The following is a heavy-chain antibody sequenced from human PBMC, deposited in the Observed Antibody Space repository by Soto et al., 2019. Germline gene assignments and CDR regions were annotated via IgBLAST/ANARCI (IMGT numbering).Heavy chain of an antibody. D-gene: IGHD1-7*01. CDR2: INAGNGNT. Sequence: ASVKVSCKASGYTFTSYAMHWVRQAPGQRLEWMGWINAGNGNTKYSQKFQGRVTITRDTSASTAYMELSSLRSEDTAAYYCARTTYNWNYGYYYYYMDVWGKGTTVTVSS. V-gene: IGHV1-3*01. J-gene: IGHJ6*03. CDR1: GYTFTSYA. CDR3: ARTTYNWNYGYYYYYMDV.